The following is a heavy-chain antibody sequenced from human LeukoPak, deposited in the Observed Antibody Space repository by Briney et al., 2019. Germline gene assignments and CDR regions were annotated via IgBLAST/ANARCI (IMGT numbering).Heavy chain of an antibody. CDR1: GFTFSSYN. CDR2: IQSKPDGGTA. D-gene: IGHD3-10*01. J-gene: IGHJ4*02. V-gene: IGHV3-15*01. Sequence: GGSLRLSCAASGFTFSSYNMNWVRQAPGKGLEWVGHIQSKPDGGTADYAAPVKGRFTISRDDSKNTLYLVINSLKTEDTAVYYCTTRGHLRGIDHWGQGTLVTVSS. CDR3: TTRGHLRGIDH.